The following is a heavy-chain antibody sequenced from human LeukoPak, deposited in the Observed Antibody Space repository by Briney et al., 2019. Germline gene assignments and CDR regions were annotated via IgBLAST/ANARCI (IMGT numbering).Heavy chain of an antibody. Sequence: GGSLRLSCSASGFTFSIAWMSWVRQAPGKGLQWVGRIKSKTDGGTTDYAAPVKGRFTISRDDSKNTLYLQMNSLNTEDTAVYYCATVDIVSTIRSWGQGTLVTVPS. CDR1: GFTFSIAW. V-gene: IGHV3-15*01. D-gene: IGHD5/OR15-5a*01. CDR3: ATVDIVSTIRS. J-gene: IGHJ5*02. CDR2: IKSKTDGGTT.